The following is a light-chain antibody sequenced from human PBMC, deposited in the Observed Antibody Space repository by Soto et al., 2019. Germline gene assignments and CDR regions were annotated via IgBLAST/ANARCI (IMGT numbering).Light chain of an antibody. Sequence: NFMLTQPHSVSESPGKTVTISCTRSSGSIASNYVQWYQQRPGSAPTTVIYEDNQRPSGVPDRFSGSIDSSSNSASLTISGVKTEDEADYYCQSYDSSNVWVFGGGTKLTVL. CDR1: SGSIASNY. CDR2: EDN. J-gene: IGLJ3*02. V-gene: IGLV6-57*03. CDR3: QSYDSSNVWV.